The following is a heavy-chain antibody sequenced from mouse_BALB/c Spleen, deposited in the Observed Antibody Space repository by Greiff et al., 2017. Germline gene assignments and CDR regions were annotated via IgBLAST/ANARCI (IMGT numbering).Heavy chain of an antibody. J-gene: IGHJ2*01. Sequence: QVQLQQSGAELVRPGASVTLSCKASGYTFTDYEMHWVKQTPVHGLEWIGAIDPETGGTAYNQKFKGKATLTADKSSSTAYMELRSLTSEDSAVYYCTRQLGDYWGQGTTLTVSS. CDR3: TRQLGDY. V-gene: IGHV1-15*01. CDR2: IDPETGGT. D-gene: IGHD4-1*02. CDR1: GYTFTDYE.